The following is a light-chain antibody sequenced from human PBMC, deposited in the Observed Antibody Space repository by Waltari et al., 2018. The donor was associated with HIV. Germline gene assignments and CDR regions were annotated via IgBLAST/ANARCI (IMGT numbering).Light chain of an antibody. J-gene: IGLJ1*01. CDR3: SSYTSSSTYV. Sequence: QSALTQPASVFGSPGQSITISCTGTSSDVGGYIYVSWYQQHPGKAPKLMIYDVSNRPSGVSNRFSGSKSGNTASLTISGLQAEDEADYYCSSYTSSSTYVFGTGTKVTVL. CDR2: DVS. CDR1: SSDVGGYIY. V-gene: IGLV2-14*03.